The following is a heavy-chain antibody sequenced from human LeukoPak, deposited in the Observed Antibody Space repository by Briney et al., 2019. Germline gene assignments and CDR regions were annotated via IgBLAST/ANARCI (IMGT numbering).Heavy chain of an antibody. V-gene: IGHV3-7*02. Sequence: PGGSLRLSCAASGFTFRSYWMSWVRQAPGKGLEWVANIKEDGSEKYNVDSVKGRFTISRDNAKNSLYLQMNSLRAEDTAVYYCARGRYYDILTGYYKGGWFDPWGQGTLVTVSS. CDR1: GFTFRSYW. D-gene: IGHD3-9*01. CDR2: IKEDGSEK. J-gene: IGHJ5*02. CDR3: ARGRYYDILTGYYKGGWFDP.